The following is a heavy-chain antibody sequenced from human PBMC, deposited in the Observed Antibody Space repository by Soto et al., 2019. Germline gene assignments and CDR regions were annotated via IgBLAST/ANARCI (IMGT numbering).Heavy chain of an antibody. D-gene: IGHD1-26*01. J-gene: IGHJ4*02. CDR2: IIPMFGTP. V-gene: IGHV1-69*01. CDR1: GDAFTNYI. CDR3: ARGRDQPPVGLYFDS. Sequence: QVQLVQSGAEVKKPGSSVKVSCKASGDAFTNYIFNWVRQAPGQGLEWMGGIIPMFGTPKYAQTFQDRVTISADVSTGTAYLELTSLRFDDTAVYYCARGRDQPPVGLYFDSWGEGTRVTVSS.